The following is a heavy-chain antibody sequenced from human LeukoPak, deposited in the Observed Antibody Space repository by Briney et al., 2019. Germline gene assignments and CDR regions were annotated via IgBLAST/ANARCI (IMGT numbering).Heavy chain of an antibody. CDR2: IYSGGST. J-gene: IGHJ4*02. Sequence: TGGSLRLSCAASGFTVSSNYMSWVRQAPGKGLEWVSVIYSGGSTYYADSVKGRFTISRDHSKNTLYLQMNSLRAEDTALYHCAKERSLNGGYSDGYFDHWGQGTLVTVSS. V-gene: IGHV3-53*01. CDR3: AKERSLNGGYSDGYFDH. D-gene: IGHD4-23*01. CDR1: GFTVSSNY.